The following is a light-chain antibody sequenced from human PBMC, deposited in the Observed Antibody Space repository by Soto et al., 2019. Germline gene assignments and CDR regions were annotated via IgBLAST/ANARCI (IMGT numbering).Light chain of an antibody. Sequence: SYELTQPPSVSVSPGQTASITCSGDKLGDKYASWYQQKPGQSPVLVIYEDSQRPSGIPERFSGSNSGNTATLTISGTQAMDEADYYCQAWDTSTAYYVFGTGTKVTVL. CDR3: QAWDTSTAYYV. V-gene: IGLV3-1*01. CDR2: EDS. J-gene: IGLJ1*01. CDR1: KLGDKY.